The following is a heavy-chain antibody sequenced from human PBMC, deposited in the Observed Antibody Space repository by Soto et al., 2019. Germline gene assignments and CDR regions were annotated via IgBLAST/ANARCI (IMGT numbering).Heavy chain of an antibody. J-gene: IGHJ6*02. CDR3: ARDFVIAARPHYYGMDV. V-gene: IGHV3-33*01. D-gene: IGHD6-6*01. CDR1: GFTFSSYG. Sequence: QVQLVESGGGVVQPGRSLRLSCAASGFTFSSYGMHWVRQAPGKGLEWVAVIWYDGSNKYYADSVKGRFTISRDNSKNMLYLQMNSLRAEDTAVYYCARDFVIAARPHYYGMDVWGQGTTVTVSS. CDR2: IWYDGSNK.